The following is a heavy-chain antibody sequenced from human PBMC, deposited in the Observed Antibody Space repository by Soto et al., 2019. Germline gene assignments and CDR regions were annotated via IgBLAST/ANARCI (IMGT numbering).Heavy chain of an antibody. V-gene: IGHV5-51*01. CDR2: IYPGDSDT. Sequence: EVQLVQSGAEVKKPGESLKISCKGSGYSFTSYWIGWVRQMPGKGLEWMGIIYPGDSDTRYSPSFQGQVTISADKSISTAYLQWSSLKASDTAMYYCARQPATVTTYNYFDCWGQGTLVTVSS. D-gene: IGHD4-17*01. J-gene: IGHJ4*02. CDR1: GYSFTSYW. CDR3: ARQPATVTTYNYFDC.